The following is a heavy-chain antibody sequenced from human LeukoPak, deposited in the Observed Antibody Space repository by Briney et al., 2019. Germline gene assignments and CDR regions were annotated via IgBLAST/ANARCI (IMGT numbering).Heavy chain of an antibody. CDR3: VRAPIVVPAAPMWFDP. CDR1: GYTISNFG. Sequence: ASVKVSCKASGYTISNFGITWVRQAPGQGLEWMGWISADSGNTDYPQKFQGRVTMTTDTPTNTAYMELRSLRSDDTAVYYCVRAPIVVPAAPMWFDPWGQGTLVTVSS. J-gene: IGHJ5*02. D-gene: IGHD2-2*01. V-gene: IGHV1-18*01. CDR2: ISADSGNT.